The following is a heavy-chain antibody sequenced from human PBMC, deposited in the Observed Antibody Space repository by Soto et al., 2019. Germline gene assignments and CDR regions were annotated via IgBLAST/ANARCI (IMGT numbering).Heavy chain of an antibody. J-gene: IGHJ3*01. CDR1: GGTFSNYA. D-gene: IGHD3-22*01. Sequence: QVQLVQSGAEVKKPGTSVKVSCEVSGGTFSNYAITWVRQAPGQGLEWLGGAIPVYGSTNYAQKFQGRVTITAGESATTTCRGVSSMRSDDTALFYWARRGGANSRAAFDFWAQGTLVT. V-gene: IGHV1-69*01. CDR2: AIPVYGST. CDR3: ARRGGANSRAAFDF.